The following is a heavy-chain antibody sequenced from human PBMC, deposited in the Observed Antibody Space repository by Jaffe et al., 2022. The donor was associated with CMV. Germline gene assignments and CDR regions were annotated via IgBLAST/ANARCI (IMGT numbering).Heavy chain of an antibody. Sequence: EVQLVQSGAEVKKPGESLRISCKGSGYSFTSYWISWVRQMPGKGLEWMGRIDPSDSYTNYSPSFQGHVTISADKSISTAYLQWSSLKASDTAMYYCAREGPKYYYDSSGAYMGWFDPWGQGTLVTVSS. V-gene: IGHV5-10-1*03. CDR2: IDPSDSYT. CDR1: GYSFTSYW. J-gene: IGHJ5*02. D-gene: IGHD3-22*01. CDR3: AREGPKYYYDSSGAYMGWFDP.